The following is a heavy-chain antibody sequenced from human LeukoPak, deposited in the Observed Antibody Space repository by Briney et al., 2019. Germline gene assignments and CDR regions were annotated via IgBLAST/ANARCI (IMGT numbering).Heavy chain of an antibody. CDR1: GFTFSSYW. Sequence: GGSLRLSCAASGFTFSSYWMSWVRQAPGKGLEWVANIKQDGSEKYYVDSVKGRFTISRDNAKNSLYLQMNSLRAEDTAVYYCARDSVIYYDSSGYSGGFDYWGQGTLVTVS. D-gene: IGHD3-22*01. CDR2: IKQDGSEK. J-gene: IGHJ4*02. V-gene: IGHV3-7*03. CDR3: ARDSVIYYDSSGYSGGFDY.